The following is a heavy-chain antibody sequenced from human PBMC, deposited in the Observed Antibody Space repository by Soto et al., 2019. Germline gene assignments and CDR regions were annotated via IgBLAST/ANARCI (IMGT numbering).Heavy chain of an antibody. J-gene: IGHJ6*02. CDR3: ARDLTQFRPLRAYGMDV. CDR2: IIPIFGTA. CDR1: GGTFSSYA. D-gene: IGHD2-21*01. Sequence: QVQLVQSGAEVKKPGSSVKVSCKASGGTFSSYAISWVRQAPGQGLEWMGGIIPIFGTANYAQKFQGRVTITADESTSTAYMELSSLRSEDTAVYYCARDLTQFRPLRAYGMDVWGQGTTVTVSS. V-gene: IGHV1-69*12.